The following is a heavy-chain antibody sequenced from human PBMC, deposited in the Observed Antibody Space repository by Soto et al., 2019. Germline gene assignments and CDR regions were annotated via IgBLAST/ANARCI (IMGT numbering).Heavy chain of an antibody. D-gene: IGHD7-27*01. CDR3: ARLPWAPYYFDY. J-gene: IGHJ4*02. CDR2: INHSGST. V-gene: IGHV4-34*01. Sequence: SETLSLTCAVYGGSFSGYYWSWIRQPPGKGLEWIGEINHSGSTNYNPSLKSRVTISVDTTKNQFSLKLSSVTAADTAVYYCARLPWAPYYFDYWGQGTLVTVSS. CDR1: GGSFSGYY.